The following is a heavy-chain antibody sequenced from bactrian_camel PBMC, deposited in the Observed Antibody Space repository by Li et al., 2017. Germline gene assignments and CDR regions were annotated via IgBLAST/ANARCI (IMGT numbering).Heavy chain of an antibody. CDR1: GYRYSTAT. CDR3: ASKIRYSGCLVGETQYEY. Sequence: HVQLVESGGGSVQTGESLRLSCAGSGYRYSTATMAWFRQAPGKEREGVAAIWPGDTRKYYADSVKGRFTISQDHPKNMLYLQMNGLTPEDTAMYYCASKIRYSGCLVGETQYEYWGQGTQVTVS. CDR2: IWPGDTRK. D-gene: IGHD2*01. V-gene: IGHV3S54*01. J-gene: IGHJ4*01.